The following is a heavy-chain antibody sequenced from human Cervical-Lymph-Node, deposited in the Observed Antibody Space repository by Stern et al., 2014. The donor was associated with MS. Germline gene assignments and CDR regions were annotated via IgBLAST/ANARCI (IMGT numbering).Heavy chain of an antibody. D-gene: IGHD6-13*01. CDR2: ISSSSSYI. Sequence: EVKLEESGGGLVKPGGSLRLSCAASGFTFSSYSMNWVRQAPGKGLEWVSSISSSSSYIYYADSVKGRFTISRDNAKNSLYLQMNSLRAEDTAVYYCARDSSSWYAIDYWGQGTLVTVSS. CDR1: GFTFSSYS. J-gene: IGHJ4*02. CDR3: ARDSSSWYAIDY. V-gene: IGHV3-21*01.